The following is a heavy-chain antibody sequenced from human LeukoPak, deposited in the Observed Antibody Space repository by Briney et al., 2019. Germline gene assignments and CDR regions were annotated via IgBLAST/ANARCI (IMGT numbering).Heavy chain of an antibody. Sequence: ASVKVSCKASGYIFTSYNIYGVRQAPGQGLEWMGIINPSGGSTNYAQKFQGRVTMTRDTSTSTVYMELSSLRSEDTAVYYCVRVRDGYNDAYDIWGQGTMVTVPS. V-gene: IGHV1-46*01. CDR1: GYIFTSYN. J-gene: IGHJ3*02. D-gene: IGHD5-24*01. CDR2: INPSGGST. CDR3: VRVRDGYNDAYDI.